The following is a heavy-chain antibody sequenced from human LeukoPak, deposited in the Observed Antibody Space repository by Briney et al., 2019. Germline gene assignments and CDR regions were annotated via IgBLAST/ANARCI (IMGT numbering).Heavy chain of an antibody. V-gene: IGHV5-10-1*01. CDR2: IDPSDSYT. CDR1: GSRFTSYW. CDR3: ARLGGSSAPR. Sequence: GASLKISCKGSGSRFTSYWISWVRQMPGKGLEWMGRIDPSDSYTNYSPSFQGHVTISADKSISTAYLQWSSLKASDTAMYYCARLGGSSAPRWGQGTLVTVSS. D-gene: IGHD6-19*01. J-gene: IGHJ4*02.